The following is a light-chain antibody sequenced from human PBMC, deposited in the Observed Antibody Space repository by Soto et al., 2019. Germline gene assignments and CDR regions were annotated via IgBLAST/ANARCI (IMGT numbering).Light chain of an antibody. CDR1: QSVDTC. J-gene: IGKJ1*01. Sequence: DIPMTQSPSTLSASVGDRVTITCRASQSVDTCLAWYQQKPGKAPHLLIYKASSLETGVPSRFSGSGSVTEFTLAISSLQPDDFATYYCQQFYRYPWRFGQGTKVEIK. CDR3: QQFYRYPWR. V-gene: IGKV1-5*03. CDR2: KAS.